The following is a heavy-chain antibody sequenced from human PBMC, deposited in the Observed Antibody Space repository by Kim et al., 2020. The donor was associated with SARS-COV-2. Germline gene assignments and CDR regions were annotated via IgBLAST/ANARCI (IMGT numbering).Heavy chain of an antibody. CDR2: INPSGGST. J-gene: IGHJ6*02. CDR3: ARARTYYYDSSERYYYGMDV. CDR1: GYTFTSYY. D-gene: IGHD3-22*01. Sequence: ASVKVSCKASGYTFTSYYMHWVRQAPGQGLEWMGIINPSGGSTSYAQKFQGRVTMTRDTSTSTVYMELSSLRSEDTAVYYCARARTYYYDSSERYYYGMDVWGQGTTVTVSS. V-gene: IGHV1-46*01.